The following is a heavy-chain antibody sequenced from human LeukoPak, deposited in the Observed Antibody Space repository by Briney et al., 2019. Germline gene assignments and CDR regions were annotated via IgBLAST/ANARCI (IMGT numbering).Heavy chain of an antibody. D-gene: IGHD1-14*01. J-gene: IGHJ4*02. CDR3: AKGSGRLTPPTDY. CDR1: GFTFDDYA. CDR2: ISWNSGSI. Sequence: GGSLRLSCAASGFTFDDYAMHWVRQAPGKGLEWVSGISWNSGSIGYADSVKGRFTISRDNAKNSLYLQMNSLRAEDTALYYCAKGSGRLTPPTDYWGQGTLVTVSS. V-gene: IGHV3-9*01.